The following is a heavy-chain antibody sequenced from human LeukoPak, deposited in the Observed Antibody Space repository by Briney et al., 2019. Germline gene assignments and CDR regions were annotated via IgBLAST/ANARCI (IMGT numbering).Heavy chain of an antibody. Sequence: ASVKVSCKASGDTFSRKAFRWVRQAPGQGLELMGRITPIVGIPNYTPTFRGRVTITRNTSISTAYMELSSLRSEDTAVYYCAREAVPYSSSPPDYWGQGTLVTVSS. CDR3: AREAVPYSSSPPDY. CDR2: ITPIVGIP. V-gene: IGHV1-69*04. CDR1: GDTFSRKA. J-gene: IGHJ4*02. D-gene: IGHD6-6*01.